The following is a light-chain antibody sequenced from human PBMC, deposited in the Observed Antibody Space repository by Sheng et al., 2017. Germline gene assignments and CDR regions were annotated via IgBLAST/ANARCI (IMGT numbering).Light chain of an antibody. CDR2: YSD. V-gene: IGLV1-40*01. CDR3: STWDDSLNGRV. Sequence: QSVLTQPPSVSGAPGQRVTISCTGSSSNIGAGYDVHWYQQLPGTAPKLLIYYSDLLPSGVSARFSGSKSGTSASLAISGLQSEDEAYYFCSTWDDSLNGRVFGTGTKVTVL. CDR1: SSNIGAGYD. J-gene: IGLJ1*01.